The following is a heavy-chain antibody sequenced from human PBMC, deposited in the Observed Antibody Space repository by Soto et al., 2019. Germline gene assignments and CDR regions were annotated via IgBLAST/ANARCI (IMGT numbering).Heavy chain of an antibody. V-gene: IGHV1-69*02. CDR3: ALTRGGYGMDV. Sequence: QVQLVQSGAEVKKPGSSVKVSCKASGGTFSSYTISWVRQAPGQGLEWMVRIIPILGIANYAQKFQGRVTITADKSTSTAYMEVSSLGSGDTAVYYCALTRGGYGMDVWGQGTTVTVSS. CDR1: GGTFSSYT. D-gene: IGHD3-10*01. CDR2: IIPILGIA. J-gene: IGHJ6*02.